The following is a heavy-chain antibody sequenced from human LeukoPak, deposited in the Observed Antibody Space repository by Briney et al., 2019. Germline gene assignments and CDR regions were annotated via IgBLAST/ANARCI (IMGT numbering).Heavy chain of an antibody. CDR2: IWYDGSNK. Sequence: GGSLRLSCAASGFTFSSYGMHWVREAPGKGVEWVAVIWYDGSNKYYADSVKGRFTISRDNSKNTLYLQMNSLRAEDTAVYYCARDIPLTMVRGVIKDWGQGTLVTVSS. CDR3: ARDIPLTMVRGVIKD. CDR1: GFTFSSYG. J-gene: IGHJ4*02. V-gene: IGHV3-33*01. D-gene: IGHD3-10*01.